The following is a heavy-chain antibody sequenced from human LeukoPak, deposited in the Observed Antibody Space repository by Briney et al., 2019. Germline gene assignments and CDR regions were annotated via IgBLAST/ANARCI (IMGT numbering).Heavy chain of an antibody. D-gene: IGHD2-2*01. J-gene: IGHJ4*02. CDR2: ISSSSSYI. CDR1: GFTFSSYS. Sequence: GGSLRLSCAASGFTFSSYSMNWVRQAPGKGLEWVSSISSSSSYIYYADSVKGRFTISRDNAKNSLYLQMNSLRAEDTAVYYCARDLVVPAAVFDYWGQGTLVTASS. CDR3: ARDLVVPAAVFDY. V-gene: IGHV3-21*01.